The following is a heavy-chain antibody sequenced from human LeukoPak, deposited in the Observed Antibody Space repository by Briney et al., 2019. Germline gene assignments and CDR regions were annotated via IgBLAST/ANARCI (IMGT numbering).Heavy chain of an antibody. CDR3: AREEIQLWFAYYGMDV. V-gene: IGHV1-18*01. Sequence: ASVKVSCKASGYTFTSYGISWVRQAPGQGLEWMGWISAYNGNTNYAQKLQGRVTMTTDTSTSTAYMELRSLRSDDTAVYYSAREEIQLWFAYYGMDVWGQGTTVTVSS. CDR1: GYTFTSYG. CDR2: ISAYNGNT. J-gene: IGHJ6*02. D-gene: IGHD5-18*01.